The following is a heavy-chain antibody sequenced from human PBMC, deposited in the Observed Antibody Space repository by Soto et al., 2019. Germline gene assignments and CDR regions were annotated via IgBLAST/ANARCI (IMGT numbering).Heavy chain of an antibody. CDR2: INTDGSSP. Sequence: EVHLVESGGGLVQPGGSLRLSCAASGFTCSRYLMHWVRQVPGKGLVWVSRINTDGSSPSYADSVKGRLTTSRDNAKSMLELQMNSLRAEDTVVYSCAREVPYSYGLDDWGQGTTVTVSS. J-gene: IGHJ6*01. V-gene: IGHV3-74*01. CDR3: AREVPYSYGLDD. CDR1: GFTCSRYL.